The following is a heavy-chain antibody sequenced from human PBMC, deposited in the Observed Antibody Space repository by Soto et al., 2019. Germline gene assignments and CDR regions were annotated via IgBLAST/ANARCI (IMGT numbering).Heavy chain of an antibody. CDR2: IIPIFGTA. D-gene: IGHD2-15*01. V-gene: IGHV1-69*12. J-gene: IGHJ6*02. CDR3: ARHPGGRGYYYGMDV. Sequence: QVQLVQSGAEVKKPGSSVKVSCKASGGTFSSYAISWVRQAPGQGLEWMGGIIPIFGTANYAQKFQGRVTITAAESPRTAYMELSSLRSEDTAVYYCARHPGGRGYYYGMDVWGQGTTVTVSS. CDR1: GGTFSSYA.